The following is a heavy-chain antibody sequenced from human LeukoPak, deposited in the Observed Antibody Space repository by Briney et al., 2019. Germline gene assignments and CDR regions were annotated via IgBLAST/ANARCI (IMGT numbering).Heavy chain of an antibody. Sequence: GGSLRLSCAASGFTFSSYWMSWVRQAPGKGLEWVANIKQDGSEKYYVDSVKGRFTISRDNAKNSLYLQMNSLRAEDTAVYYCARGPGEKQIVPGMDVWGQGTTVTVSS. D-gene: IGHD2-8*01. V-gene: IGHV3-7*03. CDR1: GFTFSSYW. CDR3: ARGPGEKQIVPGMDV. CDR2: IKQDGSEK. J-gene: IGHJ6*02.